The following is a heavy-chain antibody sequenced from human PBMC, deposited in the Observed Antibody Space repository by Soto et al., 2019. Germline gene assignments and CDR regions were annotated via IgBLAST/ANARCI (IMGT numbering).Heavy chain of an antibody. CDR1: GGSISSGGYF. CDR2: IYYSESN. V-gene: IGHV4-31*03. J-gene: IGHJ5*02. D-gene: IGHD3-22*01. CDR3: ARVGDGSSYVWFDP. Sequence: QVQLQESGPGLVKPSQTLALTCTVSGGSISSGGYFWGWIRQHPGKGLEWIGYIYYSESNYYTPSVKSRFTISVETSKNQFSLKLSSVTAADTAVYYCARVGDGSSYVWFDPWGQGTLVTVSS.